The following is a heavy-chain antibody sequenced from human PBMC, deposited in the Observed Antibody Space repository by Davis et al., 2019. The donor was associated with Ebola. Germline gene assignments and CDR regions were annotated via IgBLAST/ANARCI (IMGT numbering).Heavy chain of an antibody. CDR3: ARAVGGAGPFDY. CDR2: IYYSGST. J-gene: IGHJ4*02. CDR1: GYSISSGYY. V-gene: IGHV4-38-2*02. Sequence: SETLSLTCTVSGYSISSGYYWGWIRQPPGKGLEWIGSIYYSGSTYYNPSLKSRVTISVDTSKNQFSLKLSSVTAADTAVYYCARAVGGAGPFDYWGQGTLVTVSS. D-gene: IGHD3-16*01.